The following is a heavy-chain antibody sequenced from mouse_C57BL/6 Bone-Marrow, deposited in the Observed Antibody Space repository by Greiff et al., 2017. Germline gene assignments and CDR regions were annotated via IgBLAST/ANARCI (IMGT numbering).Heavy chain of an antibody. CDR2: INPGSGGT. J-gene: IGHJ1*03. Sequence: LVESGAELVRPGTSVKVSCKASGYAFTNYLIEWVKQRPGQGLEWIGVINPGSGGTNYNEKFKGKATLTADKSSSTAYMQLSSLTSEDSAVYFCARLGRKYFDVWGTGTTVTVSS. D-gene: IGHD4-1*01. CDR1: GYAFTNYL. CDR3: ARLGRKYFDV. V-gene: IGHV1-54*01.